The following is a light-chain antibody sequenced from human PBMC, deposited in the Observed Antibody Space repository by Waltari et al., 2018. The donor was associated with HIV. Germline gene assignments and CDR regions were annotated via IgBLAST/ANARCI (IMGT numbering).Light chain of an antibody. CDR2: ATS. V-gene: IGKV3-20*01. CDR1: QSVSSSY. Sequence: EIVLTQSPGTLSLSPGERATLSCRASQSVSSSYLAWYQQKPGQAPRLLIYATSSRATGIPDRFSGSGSGTDVTRTISRLEPEDFAVYYCQQYGSALLFTFGPGTKVDIK. CDR3: QQYGSALLFT. J-gene: IGKJ3*01.